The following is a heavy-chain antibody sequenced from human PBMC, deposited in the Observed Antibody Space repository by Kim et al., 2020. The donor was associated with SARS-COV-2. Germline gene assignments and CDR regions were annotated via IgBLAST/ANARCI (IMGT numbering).Heavy chain of an antibody. V-gene: IGHV1-8*01. CDR1: GYTFTSYD. D-gene: IGHD6-19*01. CDR2: MNPNSGNT. J-gene: IGHJ6*02. CDR3: ARGLYSSGWHLYYYYYYGMDV. Sequence: ASVKVSCKASGYTFTSYDINWVRQATGQGLEWMGWMNPNSGNTGYAQKFQGRVTMTRNTSISTAYMELSSLRSEDTAVYYCARGLYSSGWHLYYYYYYGMDVWGQGTTVTVSS.